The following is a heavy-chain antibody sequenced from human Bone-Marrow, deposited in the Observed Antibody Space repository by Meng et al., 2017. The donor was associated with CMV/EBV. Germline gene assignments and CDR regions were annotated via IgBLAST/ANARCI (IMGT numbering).Heavy chain of an antibody. CDR2: INPNNGGT. V-gene: IGHV1-2*02. D-gene: IGHD6-13*01. CDR1: GSSFTGYS. J-gene: IGHJ4*02. CDR3: ARNGLSGAGKGG. Sequence: QASGSSFTGYSVPLVRQAPGQGLEWMGWINPNNGGTKYAQQFQGRVTMTRDTSISTAYMELSRLRSDDTALYYCARNGLSGAGKGGGGQGTLVTVSS.